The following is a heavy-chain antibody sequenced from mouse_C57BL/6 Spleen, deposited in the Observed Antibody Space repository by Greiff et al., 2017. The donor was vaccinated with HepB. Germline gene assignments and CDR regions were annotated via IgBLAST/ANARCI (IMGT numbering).Heavy chain of an antibody. D-gene: IGHD1-1*01. CDR3: AREEGFITTVVAH. CDR2: IYPGDGDT. Sequence: LVESGAELVKPGASVKISCKASGYAFSSYWMNWVKQRPGKGLEWIGQIYPGDGDTNYNGKFKGKATLTADKSSSTAYMQLSSLTSEDSAVYFCAREEGFITTVVAHWGQGTTLTVSS. J-gene: IGHJ2*01. CDR1: GYAFSSYW. V-gene: IGHV1-80*01.